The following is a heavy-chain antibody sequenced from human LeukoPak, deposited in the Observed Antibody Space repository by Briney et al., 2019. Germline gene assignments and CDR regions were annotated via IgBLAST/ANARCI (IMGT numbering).Heavy chain of an antibody. CDR3: ARNMVRGVIIRYYYYYMDV. CDR1: GGSISSSSYY. CDR2: IYYSGST. J-gene: IGHJ6*03. Sequence: PSETLSLTCTVSGGSISSSSYYWGWIRQPPGKGLEWIGSIYYSGSTYYNPSLKSRVTISVDTSKNQFSLKLSSVTAADTAVYYCARNMVRGVIIRYYYYYMDVWGKGTTVTVSS. V-gene: IGHV4-39*07. D-gene: IGHD3-10*01.